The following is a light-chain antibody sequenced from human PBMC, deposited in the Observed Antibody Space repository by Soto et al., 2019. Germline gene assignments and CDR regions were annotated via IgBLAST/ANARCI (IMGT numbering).Light chain of an antibody. CDR3: SSFTSSTTYV. CDR1: SSDVGNYNY. V-gene: IGLV2-14*01. Sequence: QSVLTQSATVSXSPGQSIPISCTGTSSDVGNYNYVSWYQQHPGEVPKLIIFNVNNRPSGVSNRFSGSKSGNTASLTISGLQAEDEADYYCSSFTSSTTYVFGTGTKVTVL. CDR2: NVN. J-gene: IGLJ1*01.